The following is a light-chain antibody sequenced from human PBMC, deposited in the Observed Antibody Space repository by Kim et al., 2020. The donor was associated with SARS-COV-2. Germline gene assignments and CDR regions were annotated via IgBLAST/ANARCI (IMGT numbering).Light chain of an antibody. J-gene: IGKJ2*01. CDR2: DAS. V-gene: IGKV1-33*01. Sequence: SASAGNRVTSTCQASQDISNYLNWYQLKPGKAPKLLIYDASNLKTGVPSRFSGSGSGTHFTFTLTSLQPEDIATYFCQQYDNLPRTFGQGTKLEIK. CDR1: QDISNY. CDR3: QQYDNLPRT.